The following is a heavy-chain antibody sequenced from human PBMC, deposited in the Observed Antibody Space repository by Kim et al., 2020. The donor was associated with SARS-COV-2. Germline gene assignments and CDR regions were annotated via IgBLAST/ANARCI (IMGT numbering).Heavy chain of an antibody. Sequence: GGSLRLSCAASGFTFSDYYMSWIRQAPGKGLEWVSYISRSSSYTNYADSVKGRFTISRDNAKNSLYLQMNSLRAEDTAVYYCATTMMAADGYFYYGMDVWGQGTTVTVSS. D-gene: IGHD3-22*01. CDR1: GFTFSDYY. CDR3: ATTMMAADGYFYYGMDV. V-gene: IGHV3-11*03. J-gene: IGHJ6*02. CDR2: ISRSSSYT.